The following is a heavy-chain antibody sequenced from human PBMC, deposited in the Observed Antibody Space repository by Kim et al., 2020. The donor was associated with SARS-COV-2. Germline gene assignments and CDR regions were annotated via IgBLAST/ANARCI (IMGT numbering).Heavy chain of an antibody. V-gene: IGHV1-46*01. Sequence: QKFQGRVTMTRDTSTSTVYMELSSLRSEDTAVYYCARVGTTGTNYYGMDVWGQGTTVTVSS. D-gene: IGHD1-1*01. J-gene: IGHJ6*02. CDR3: ARVGTTGTNYYGMDV.